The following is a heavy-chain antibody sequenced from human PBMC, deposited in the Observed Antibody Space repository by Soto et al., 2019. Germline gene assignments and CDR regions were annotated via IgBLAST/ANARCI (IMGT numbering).Heavy chain of an antibody. CDR2: IWYDGSNK. J-gene: IGHJ4*02. CDR1: GFTFSSYG. Sequence: QVQLVESGGGVVQPGRSLRLSCAASGFTFSSYGMHWVRQAPGKGLEWVAVIWYDGSNKYYADSVKGRFTISRDNSKNTLYLQMNSLRAEDTAVYYSARAKGYSSSWYLFDYWGQGTLVTVSS. CDR3: ARAKGYSSSWYLFDY. D-gene: IGHD6-13*01. V-gene: IGHV3-33*01.